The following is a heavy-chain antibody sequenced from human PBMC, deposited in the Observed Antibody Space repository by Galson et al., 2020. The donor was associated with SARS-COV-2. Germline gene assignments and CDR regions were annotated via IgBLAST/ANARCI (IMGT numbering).Heavy chain of an antibody. D-gene: IGHD3-10*01. V-gene: IGHV4-38-2*01. CDR3: ARRVPVLLWFGELQGYFDY. J-gene: IGHJ4*02. CDR2: INHSGST. Sequence: SETLSLTCAVSGYSISSGYYWGWIRQPPGKGLEWIGSINHSGSTYYNPSLKSRVTISVDTSKNQFSLKLSSVTAADTAVYYCARRVPVLLWFGELQGYFDYWGQGTLVTVSS. CDR1: GYSISSGYY.